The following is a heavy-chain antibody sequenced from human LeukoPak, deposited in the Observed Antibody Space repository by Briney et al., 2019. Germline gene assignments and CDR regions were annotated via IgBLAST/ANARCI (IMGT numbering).Heavy chain of an antibody. J-gene: IGHJ3*02. CDR2: IYHSGST. V-gene: IGHV4-38-2*02. D-gene: IGHD2-2*01. CDR1: GYSISSGYY. Sequence: KPSETLSLTCAVSGYSISSGYYWGWIRQPPGKGLEWIGSIYHSGSTYNNPSLKSRVTISVDTSKNQFSLKLSSVTAADTAVYYCARDRVVPAGPDAFDIWGQGTMVTVSS. CDR3: ARDRVVPAGPDAFDI.